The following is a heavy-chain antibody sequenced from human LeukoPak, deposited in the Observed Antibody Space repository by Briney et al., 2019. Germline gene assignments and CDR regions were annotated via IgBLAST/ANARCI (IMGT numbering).Heavy chain of an antibody. D-gene: IGHD2-8*01. Sequence: SETLSLTCTVSGGSISSYYWSWIRQPPGKGLEWIGYIYYSGGTNYNPSLKSRVTISVDTSKNQFSLKLSSVTAADTAVYYCARRMGYCTNGVCYGRFDYWGQGTLVTVSS. CDR1: GGSISSYY. CDR3: ARRMGYCTNGVCYGRFDY. J-gene: IGHJ4*02. V-gene: IGHV4-59*08. CDR2: IYYSGGT.